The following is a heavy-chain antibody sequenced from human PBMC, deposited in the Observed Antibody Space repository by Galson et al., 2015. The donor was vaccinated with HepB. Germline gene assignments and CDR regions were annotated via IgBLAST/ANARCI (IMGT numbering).Heavy chain of an antibody. V-gene: IGHV4-59*01. CDR2: IYYSGST. CDR1: GGSISRYY. Sequence: LSLTCTVSGGSISRYYWSWSRQPPGKGLEWIGYIYYSGSTKYNPSLKRRVTIPVDTAKNQFSLKLRSVTTADTAVYYCARDRDGYFDYWGQGTLVTVSS. D-gene: IGHD2-21*01. J-gene: IGHJ4*02. CDR3: ARDRDGYFDY.